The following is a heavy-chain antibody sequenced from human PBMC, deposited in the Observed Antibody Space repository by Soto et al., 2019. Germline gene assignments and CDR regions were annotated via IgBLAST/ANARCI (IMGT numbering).Heavy chain of an antibody. CDR2: VYHNGLT. J-gene: IGHJ4*02. D-gene: IGHD6-19*01. CDR1: GDSIGSNVW. Sequence: SETLSLTCAVSGDSIGSNVWWSWVRQPPGKGLEWIGEVYHNGLTDYNPSLEGRVTMSADMSKNQFSLKVTSVTAADTAIYYCARDAAVPGETDRFDYWGQGTLVTVSS. CDR3: ARDAAVPGETDRFDY. V-gene: IGHV4-4*02.